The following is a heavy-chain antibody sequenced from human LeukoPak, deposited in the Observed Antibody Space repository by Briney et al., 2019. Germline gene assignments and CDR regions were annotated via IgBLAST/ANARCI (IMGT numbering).Heavy chain of an antibody. CDR2: ISWNSGSI. CDR3: AKGGYYYGSGSYPDY. J-gene: IGHJ4*02. D-gene: IGHD3-10*01. CDR1: GFTFDDYA. Sequence: HPGGSLRLSCAASGFTFDDYAMHWVRQAPGKGLEWVSGISWNSGSIGYADSVKGRFTISRDNAKNSLYLQMSSLRAEDTALYYCAKGGYYYGSGSYPDYWGQGTLVTVSS. V-gene: IGHV3-9*01.